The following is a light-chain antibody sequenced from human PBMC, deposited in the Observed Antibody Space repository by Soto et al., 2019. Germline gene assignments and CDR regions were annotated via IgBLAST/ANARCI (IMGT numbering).Light chain of an antibody. CDR1: SSDVGGYNY. V-gene: IGLV2-14*01. CDR3: SSYTSRSTVV. CDR2: DVS. Sequence: QSALTLAASVSGSPGQSITISCTGTSSDVGGYNYVYWYQQHPGKAPKLMIYDVSNRPSGVSNRFSGSKSGNTASLTISGLKAEDEADYYCSSYTSRSTVVFGGGTQLTVL. J-gene: IGLJ2*01.